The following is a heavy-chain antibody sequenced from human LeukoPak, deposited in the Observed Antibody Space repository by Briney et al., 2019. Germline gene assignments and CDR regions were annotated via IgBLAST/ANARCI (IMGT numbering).Heavy chain of an antibody. J-gene: IGHJ4*02. Sequence: SETLSLTCAVYGGSFSGYYWSWIRQPPGKGLEWIGEINHSGSTNYNPSLKSRVTISVDTSKNQFSLKLSSVTAADTAVYYCARARHSSSWLPPPRYYFDYWGQGTLVTVSS. CDR3: ARARHSSSWLPPPRYYFDY. V-gene: IGHV4-34*01. CDR2: INHSGST. D-gene: IGHD6-13*01. CDR1: GGSFSGYY.